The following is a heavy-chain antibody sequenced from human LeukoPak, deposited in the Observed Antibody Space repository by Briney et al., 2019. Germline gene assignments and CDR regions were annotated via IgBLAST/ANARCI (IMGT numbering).Heavy chain of an antibody. Sequence: SETLSLTCAVYGGSFSGYYWSWIRQPPGKGLEWIGEINHSGSTNYNPSLKSRVTISVDTSKNQFSLKLSSVTAADTAVYYCARGGLRWLQLRYFDYWGQGTLVTVSS. CDR2: INHSGST. CDR1: GGSFSGYY. V-gene: IGHV4-34*01. CDR3: ARGGLRWLQLRYFDY. J-gene: IGHJ4*02. D-gene: IGHD5-24*01.